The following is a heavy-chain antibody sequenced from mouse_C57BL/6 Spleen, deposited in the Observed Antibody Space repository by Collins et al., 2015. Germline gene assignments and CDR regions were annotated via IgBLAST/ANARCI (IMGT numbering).Heavy chain of an antibody. CDR3: ASGGTSDWYFDV. CDR1: GYTFTTYG. V-gene: IGHV9-3*01. D-gene: IGHD2-14*01. J-gene: IGHJ1*03. Sequence: QIQLVQSGPELKKPGETVKISCKASGYTFTTYGMSWVKQAPGKGLKWMGWINTYSGVPTYAADFKERFAFSLETSASTAYLQINNLKNEDTATYFCASGGTSDWYFDVWGKGTTVTVSS. CDR2: INTYSGVP.